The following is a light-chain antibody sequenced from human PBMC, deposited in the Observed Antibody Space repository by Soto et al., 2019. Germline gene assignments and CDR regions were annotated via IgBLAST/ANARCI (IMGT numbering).Light chain of an antibody. Sequence: DVQMTQSPYSLSASVGDRVTITCRASQRITTYLNLYQQKTGKAPSLLIYAASSLQGGVPSRFSGSGSGTVVTITKITLQAKDDATYNYQHSYYVPSFGEGTKVEIK. V-gene: IGKV1-39*01. J-gene: IGKJ4*01. CDR1: QRITTY. CDR3: QHSYYVPS. CDR2: AAS.